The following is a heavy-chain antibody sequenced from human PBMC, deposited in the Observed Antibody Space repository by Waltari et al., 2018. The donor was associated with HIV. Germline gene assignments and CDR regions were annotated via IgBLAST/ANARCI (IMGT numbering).Heavy chain of an antibody. CDR1: GFTFNSNW. J-gene: IGHJ4*02. V-gene: IGHV3-7*01. CDR2: IKQDGSDK. Sequence: EVQLVESGGGLVQPGGSLRLSCAASGFTFNSNWMSWFRQAPGKGLEWVANIKQDGSDKNYVDSGKGRFTISRDNAKNSFYLQMNSLRAEDTAVYYCVRNGGSFDYWGQGTLVTVSS. D-gene: IGHD1-26*01. CDR3: VRNGGSFDY.